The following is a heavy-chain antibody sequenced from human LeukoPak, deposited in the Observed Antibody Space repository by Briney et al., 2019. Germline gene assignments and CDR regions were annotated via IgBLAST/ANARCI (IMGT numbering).Heavy chain of an antibody. CDR2: ISSSSSIT. CDR1: GFTFSRFN. V-gene: IGHV3-48*01. CDR3: AKVLNPLLRYYFDY. J-gene: IGHJ4*02. D-gene: IGHD2-2*02. Sequence: GGSLRLSCAASGFTFSRFNMNWVRQAPGKGLEWVSYISSSSSITYHADSVKGRFTISRDNAKNSLYLQMNSLRAEDTAVYYCAKVLNPLLRYYFDYWGQGTLVTVSS.